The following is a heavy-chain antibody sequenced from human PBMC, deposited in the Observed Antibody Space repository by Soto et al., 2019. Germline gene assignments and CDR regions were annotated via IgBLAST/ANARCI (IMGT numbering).Heavy chain of an antibody. D-gene: IGHD6-25*01. CDR3: ARAPKVSGHSHTRHGF. CDR2: ISQSGNT. J-gene: IGHJ4*02. V-gene: IGHV4-34*01. CDR1: SESFSGYY. Sequence: SETLSLTCFIYSESFSGYYWSWIRQPPGKGLEWIGEISQSGNTNYSPSLKSRVSISIDTSKKQFSLNLASVSAADTAVYYCARAPKVSGHSHTRHGFWGKGTLFTASS.